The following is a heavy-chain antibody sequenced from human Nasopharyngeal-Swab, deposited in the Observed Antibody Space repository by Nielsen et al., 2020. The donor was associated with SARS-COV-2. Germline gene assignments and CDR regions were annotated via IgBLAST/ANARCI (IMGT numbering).Heavy chain of an antibody. D-gene: IGHD1-26*01. Sequence: ASVKVSCKVSGYTLTELSMHWVRQAPEKGLEWLGGFDPDDGETKYAQKFQGRVTMTEGTSADTAYMELRSLRSDDTAVYYCTTGSVVGATNWFDPWGQGTLVTVSS. J-gene: IGHJ5*02. CDR2: FDPDDGET. CDR3: TTGSVVGATNWFDP. V-gene: IGHV1-24*01. CDR1: GYTLTELS.